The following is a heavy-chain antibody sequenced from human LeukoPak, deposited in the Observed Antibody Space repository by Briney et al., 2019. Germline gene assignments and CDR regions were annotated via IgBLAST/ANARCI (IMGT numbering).Heavy chain of an antibody. V-gene: IGHV3-23*01. CDR3: AKSWRSYDSSTSYYAFDL. J-gene: IGHJ3*01. Sequence: GGSLGLSCAASGFTFSTYAMTWVRQAPGKGLEWVSSIRDRTYYADSAKGRFTISRDDSRNTLYLQMNSLGAEDTAVYYCAKSWRSYDSSTSYYAFDLWGQGTTVTVSS. D-gene: IGHD3-22*01. CDR1: GFTFSTYA. CDR2: IRDRT.